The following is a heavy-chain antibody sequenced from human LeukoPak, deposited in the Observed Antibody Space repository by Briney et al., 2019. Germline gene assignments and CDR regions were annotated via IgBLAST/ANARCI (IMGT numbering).Heavy chain of an antibody. CDR3: ARGDHYDFWSDYYTQTGFFFDR. V-gene: IGHV4-34*01. CDR2: INYGGDT. J-gene: IGHJ4*02. D-gene: IGHD3-3*01. CDR1: GGSFSGYY. Sequence: KPSETLSLTCAVYGGSFSGYYWTWIRHTPGKGLDWIGEINYGGDTNYNPSLKSRVTISVDTSGNQFSLKMTSVTAADTAVYFCARGDHYDFWSDYYTQTGFFFDRWGQGTLVTVSS.